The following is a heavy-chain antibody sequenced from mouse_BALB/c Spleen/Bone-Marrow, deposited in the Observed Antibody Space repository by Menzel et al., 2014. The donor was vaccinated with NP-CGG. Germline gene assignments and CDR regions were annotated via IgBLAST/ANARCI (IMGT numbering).Heavy chain of an antibody. V-gene: IGHV1-54*03. CDR1: GYAFTNYL. CDR3: ARSRTGFAY. CDR2: INPGSGGT. J-gene: IGHJ3*01. Sequence: LVESGAELVRPGTSVKVSCKASGYAFTNYLIEWVKRRPGQGLEWIGVINPGSGGTNYNEEFKGKATLTADKSSSTAYMQLSSLTSDDSAVYFCARSRTGFAYWGQGTLVTVSA.